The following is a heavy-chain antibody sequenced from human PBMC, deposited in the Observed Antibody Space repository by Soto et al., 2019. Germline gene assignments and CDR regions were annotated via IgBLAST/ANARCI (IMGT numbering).Heavy chain of an antibody. V-gene: IGHV4-30-2*01. CDR1: GDSISSGGYS. Sequence: QLQLQESGSGLVKPSQTLSLTCAVSGDSISSGGYSWNWIRQPPGKGPEWIGYIYHSGKAYYNPSLNSRVIISVDTSENPLSLKVTSVTAADTAVYCCATATQYFFHSPGYSTGPHFAPAIWGLWTMVTVSS. CDR3: ATATQYFFHSPGYSTGPHFAPAI. D-gene: IGHD3-9*01. CDR2: IYHSGKA. J-gene: IGHJ3*02.